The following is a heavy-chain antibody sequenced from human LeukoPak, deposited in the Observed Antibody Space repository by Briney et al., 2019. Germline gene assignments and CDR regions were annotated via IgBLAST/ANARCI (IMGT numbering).Heavy chain of an antibody. CDR2: VIRDGSFT. V-gene: IGHV3-74*01. Sequence: GGSLRLSCAASGFTFRNYWMHWVRQAPGKGLEWVSRVIRDGSFTNYADSVKGRFTISRDNAKNTLYLQMSSLRAEDTAVYFCVRDGDDSNFDYWGQGSLVTVSS. CDR1: GFTFRNYW. CDR3: VRDGDDSNFDY. J-gene: IGHJ4*02. D-gene: IGHD5-24*01.